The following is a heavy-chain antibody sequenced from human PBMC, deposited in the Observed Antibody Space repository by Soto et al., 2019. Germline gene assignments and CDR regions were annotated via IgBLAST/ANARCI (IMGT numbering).Heavy chain of an antibody. CDR3: ARGQWVGKREEWYFDF. V-gene: IGHV3-21*06. CDR2: ITGSSTYI. CDR1: GFTFSTST. D-gene: IGHD6-19*01. Sequence: GGSLRLSCTASGFTFSTSTMSWIRQAPGKGLEWVSSITGSSTYIYYAESMQGRFAVSRDNAQNFLYLQLNSLRAEDTAVYFCARGQWVGKREEWYFDFWGQGTQVTVYS. J-gene: IGHJ4*02.